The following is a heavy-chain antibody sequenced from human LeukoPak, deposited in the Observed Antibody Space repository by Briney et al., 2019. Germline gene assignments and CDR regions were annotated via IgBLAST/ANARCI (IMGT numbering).Heavy chain of an antibody. CDR1: GFTFSSYG. CDR3: AKAPLAVADAFDI. Sequence: GGSLRLSCAASGFTFSSYGMNWVRQAPGKGLEWVSSISSSSSYIYYADSVKGRFTISRDNSKNTLYLQMNSLRAEDTAVYYCAKAPLAVADAFDIWGQGTMVTVSS. CDR2: ISSSSSYI. J-gene: IGHJ3*02. V-gene: IGHV3-21*04. D-gene: IGHD6-19*01.